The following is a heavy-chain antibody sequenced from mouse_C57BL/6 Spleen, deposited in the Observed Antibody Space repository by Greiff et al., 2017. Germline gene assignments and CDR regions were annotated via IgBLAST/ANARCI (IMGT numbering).Heavy chain of an antibody. J-gene: IGHJ2*01. D-gene: IGHD1-1*01. CDR3: ARDEYYYGSSYGNYFDY. V-gene: IGHV1-66*01. CDR2: IYPGSGYT. CDR1: GYSFTSYY. Sequence: VQLQQSGPELVKPGASVKISCKASGYSFTSYYIHWVKQRPGQGLEWIGWIYPGSGYTKYNEKFKGKATLTADKSSSTAYMQLSSLTSEDSAVYYCARDEYYYGSSYGNYFDYWGQGTTLTVSS.